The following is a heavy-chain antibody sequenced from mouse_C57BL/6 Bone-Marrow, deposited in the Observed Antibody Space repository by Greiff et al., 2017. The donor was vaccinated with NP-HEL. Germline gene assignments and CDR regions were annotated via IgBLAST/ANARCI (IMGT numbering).Heavy chain of an antibody. V-gene: IGHV1-69*01. D-gene: IGHD1-1*01. J-gene: IGHJ2*01. CDR2: IDPSDSYT. CDR3: ARFYYYGSNYFDY. CDR1: GYTFTSYW. Sequence: QVQLQQPGAELVMPGASVKLSCKASGYTFTSYWMHWVKQRPGQGLEWIGEIDPSDSYTNYNQKFKGKSTLTVDKSSSTAYMQLSSLTSEDSAVYYCARFYYYGSNYFDYWGQGTTLTVSS.